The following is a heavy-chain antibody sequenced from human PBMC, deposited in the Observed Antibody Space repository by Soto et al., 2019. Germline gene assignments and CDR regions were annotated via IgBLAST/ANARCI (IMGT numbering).Heavy chain of an antibody. CDR3: ARARGAAAGPFDY. J-gene: IGHJ4*02. V-gene: IGHV3-66*01. Sequence: EVQLVESGGGLVQPGGSLRLSCAASGFTVSSNYMSWVRQAPGKGLEWVSVIYSGGSTYYADSVKGRFTISRDNSKNTIYLQMNSLSAEDTAVYYCARARGAAAGPFDYWGQGTLVTVSS. D-gene: IGHD6-13*01. CDR1: GFTVSSNY. CDR2: IYSGGST.